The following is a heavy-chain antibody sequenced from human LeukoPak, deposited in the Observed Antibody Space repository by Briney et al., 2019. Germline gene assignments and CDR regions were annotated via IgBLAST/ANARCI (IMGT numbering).Heavy chain of an antibody. V-gene: IGHV3-30*18. D-gene: IGHD5-18*01. Sequence: PGGSLRLSCAASGFTFSSYGMHWVRQAPGKGLEWVAVISYDGSNKYYADSVKGRFTISRDNSKNTLYLQMNSLRAEDTAVYYCAKEAYTAMFDYWGQGTLVTVSS. CDR1: GFTFSSYG. CDR2: ISYDGSNK. J-gene: IGHJ4*02. CDR3: AKEAYTAMFDY.